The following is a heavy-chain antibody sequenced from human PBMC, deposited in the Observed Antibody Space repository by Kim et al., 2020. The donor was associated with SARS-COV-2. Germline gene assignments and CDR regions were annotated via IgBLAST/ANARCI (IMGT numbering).Heavy chain of an antibody. Sequence: GESLKISCQGLRYSFGDYWVGWVRQVPGKGLEWVALIYPEDSDTKYSPTFQGHVTISVDTSVSTAYLQWDSLRTSDTAMYFFARQTTVTHDAFDEWGQGT. CDR1: RYSFGDYW. CDR3: ARQTTVTHDAFDE. V-gene: IGHV5-51*01. D-gene: IGHD4-17*01. CDR2: IYPEDSDT. J-gene: IGHJ3*01.